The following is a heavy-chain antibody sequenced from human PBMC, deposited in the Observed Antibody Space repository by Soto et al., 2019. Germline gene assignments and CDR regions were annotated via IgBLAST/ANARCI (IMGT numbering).Heavy chain of an antibody. CDR1: GDSVSSNSAA. Sequence: SQTLSLTCAISGDSVSSNSAAWNWIRQSPSRGLEWLGRTYYRSKWYNDYAVSVKSRITINPDTSKNQFSLQLNSVTPEDTAVYYCARDRWRRGYCISTSCRLLDPYYYYGMDVWGQGTTVTVSS. D-gene: IGHD2-2*01. CDR3: ARDRWRRGYCISTSCRLLDPYYYYGMDV. CDR2: TYYRSKWYN. V-gene: IGHV6-1*01. J-gene: IGHJ6*02.